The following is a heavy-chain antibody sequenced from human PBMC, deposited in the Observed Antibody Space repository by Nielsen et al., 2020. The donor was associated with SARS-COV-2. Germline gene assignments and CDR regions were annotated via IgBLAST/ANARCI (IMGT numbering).Heavy chain of an antibody. D-gene: IGHD3-16*02. CDR2: ISWNSNYI. J-gene: IGHJ6*02. CDR1: GFTFDDYA. V-gene: IGHV3-9*01. CDR3: AKGRRGVISYGMDV. Sequence: SLKISCAASGFTFDDYAMHWVRQAPGKGLEWVAGISWNSNYIGYADSVKGRFTISRDNGKNSLYLEMISLRAEDTALYYCAKGRRGVISYGMDVWGQGTTVTVSS.